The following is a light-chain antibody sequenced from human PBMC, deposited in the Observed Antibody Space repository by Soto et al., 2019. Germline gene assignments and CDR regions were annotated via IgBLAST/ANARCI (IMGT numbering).Light chain of an antibody. CDR1: SSNIGAGYD. J-gene: IGLJ2*01. CDR3: QSYDGTLSGWV. CDR2: GNN. Sequence: QLVLTQPPSVSGAPGQRVTISCTGSSSNIGAGYDVHWYQQLPGTAPKLLISGNNNRPSGVPDRFSGSKSGTSASLAIARLQAEDEADYYCQSYDGTLSGWVFGGGTKLTVL. V-gene: IGLV1-40*01.